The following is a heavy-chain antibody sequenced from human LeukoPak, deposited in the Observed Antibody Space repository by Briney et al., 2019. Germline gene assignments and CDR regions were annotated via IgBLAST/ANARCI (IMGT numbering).Heavy chain of an antibody. CDR3: VRESTVSWFDP. CDR2: VWYDGNNK. Sequence: PGGSLRLSCAASGFTFSSFGMHWVRQAPGKGLEWVAVVWYDGNNKYYADSVKGRFTISRDNSKNTLYLQMNSLRAEDTAVYYCVRESTVSWFDPWGQGALVTVSS. J-gene: IGHJ5*02. D-gene: IGHD4-4*01. CDR1: GFTFSSFG. V-gene: IGHV3-33*01.